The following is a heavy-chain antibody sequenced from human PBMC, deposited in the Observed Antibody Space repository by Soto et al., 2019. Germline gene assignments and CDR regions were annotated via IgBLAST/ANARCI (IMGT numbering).Heavy chain of an antibody. CDR1: GYSFTSYW. Sequence: GESLKISCKGSGYSFTSYWISWVRQMPGKGLEWMGRIDPSDSYTNYSPSFQGHVTISADKSISTAYLQWSSPKASDTAMYYCARAREEGCSSTSCSHGMDVWGQGTTVTVSS. J-gene: IGHJ6*02. CDR3: ARAREEGCSSTSCSHGMDV. CDR2: IDPSDSYT. V-gene: IGHV5-10-1*01. D-gene: IGHD2-2*01.